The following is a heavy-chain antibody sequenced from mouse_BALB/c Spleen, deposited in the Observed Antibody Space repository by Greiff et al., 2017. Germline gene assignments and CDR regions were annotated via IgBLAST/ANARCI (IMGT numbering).Heavy chain of an antibody. J-gene: IGHJ2*01. CDR3: ARGRWEYYFDY. CDR2: ISSGGST. Sequence: EVMLVESGGGLVKPGGSLKLSCAASGFTFSSYAMSWVRQTPEKRLEWVASISSGGSTYYPDSVKGRFTISRDNARNILYLQMSSLRSEDTAMYYCARGRWEYYFDYWGQGTTLTVSS. CDR1: GFTFSSYA. V-gene: IGHV5-6-5*01. D-gene: IGHD4-1*01.